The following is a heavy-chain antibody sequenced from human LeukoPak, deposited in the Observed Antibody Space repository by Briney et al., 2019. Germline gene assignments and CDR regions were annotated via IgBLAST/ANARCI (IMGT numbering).Heavy chain of an antibody. V-gene: IGHV1-2*06. CDR2: INPNSGGT. CDR3: ARPPKYGSGSYDV. Sequence: ASVKVSCKASGYTFTGYYMHWVRQAPGQGLEWMGRINPNSGGTNYAQKFQGRVTMTRDTSISTAYMELSMLRSDAMAVYDCARPPKYGSGSYDVWGQGTTVTVSS. J-gene: IGHJ6*02. CDR1: GYTFTGYY. D-gene: IGHD3-10*01.